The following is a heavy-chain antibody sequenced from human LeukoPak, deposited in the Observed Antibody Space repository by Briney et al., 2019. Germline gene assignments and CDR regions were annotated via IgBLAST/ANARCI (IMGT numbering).Heavy chain of an antibody. D-gene: IGHD6-13*01. CDR2: IYHSGST. CDR3: ARHEEESGAARYYFDY. Sequence: PSETLSLTCAVPGYSISSGYYWGWIRQPPGKGLEWIGSIYHSGSTYYNPSLKSRVTISVDTSKNQFSLKLSSVTAADTAVYYCARHEEESGAARYYFDYWGQGTLVTVSS. V-gene: IGHV4-38-2*01. J-gene: IGHJ4*02. CDR1: GYSISSGYY.